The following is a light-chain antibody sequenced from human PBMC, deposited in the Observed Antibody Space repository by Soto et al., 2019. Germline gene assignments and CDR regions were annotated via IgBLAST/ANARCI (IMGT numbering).Light chain of an antibody. Sequence: IQMTQSHSTLSASVGYRVTITFRASQSIGRFLAWYQHQPGKAPKLLIYDASTLESGVPSRFSGTGSGTEFTFSITSLQPEDFGTYYCQQCYMGWTFGQGTKVDIK. V-gene: IGKV1-5*01. J-gene: IGKJ1*01. CDR3: QQCYMGWT. CDR2: DAS. CDR1: QSIGRF.